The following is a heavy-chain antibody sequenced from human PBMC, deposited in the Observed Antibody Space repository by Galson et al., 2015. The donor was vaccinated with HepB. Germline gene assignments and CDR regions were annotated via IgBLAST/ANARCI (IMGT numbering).Heavy chain of an antibody. D-gene: IGHD5-12*01. Sequence: SLRLSCAASGFTFSNYAMSWVRQAPGKGLEWVSGISGGGSTTYYADSVKGRFTISRDNSKNTVYLQMNSLRAEDTAVYYCARAFSGYSGYGDAFDIWGQGTMVTVSS. J-gene: IGHJ3*02. CDR2: ISGGGSTT. V-gene: IGHV3-23*01. CDR3: ARAFSGYSGYGDAFDI. CDR1: GFTFSNYA.